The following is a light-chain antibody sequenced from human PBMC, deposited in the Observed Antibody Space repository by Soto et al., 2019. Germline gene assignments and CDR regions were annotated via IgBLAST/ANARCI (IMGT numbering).Light chain of an antibody. CDR2: KDS. CDR1: VLAKKY. V-gene: IGLV3-27*01. Sequence: SYELTQPSSVSVSPGQTARITCSGAVLAKKYARWFQQNPGQAPVLVIYKDSERPSGIPERFSGSSSGTTVTLTISGAQVEDEADYYCYSAADNNLAVVFGGGTKLTVL. J-gene: IGLJ2*01. CDR3: YSAADNNLAVV.